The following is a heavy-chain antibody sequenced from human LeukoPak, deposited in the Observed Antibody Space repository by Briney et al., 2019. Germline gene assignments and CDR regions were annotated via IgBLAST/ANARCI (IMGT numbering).Heavy chain of an antibody. D-gene: IGHD1-26*01. CDR2: IIPIFGTA. CDR1: GGTFSSYA. CDR3: ARATTRDPFIYSGTILDYYYMDV. V-gene: IGHV1-69*13. J-gene: IGHJ6*03. Sequence: AAVKVSCQASGGTFSSYAISWVRQAPGQGREWMGGIIPIFGTANYAQKFQGRVTITADESTSTAYMELSSLRSEDTAVYYCARATTRDPFIYSGTILDYYYMDVWGKGTTVTVSS.